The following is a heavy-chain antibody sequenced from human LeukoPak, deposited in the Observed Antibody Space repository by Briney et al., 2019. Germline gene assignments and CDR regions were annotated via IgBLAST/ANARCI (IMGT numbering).Heavy chain of an antibody. V-gene: IGHV3-48*01. CDR1: GVTFSSYS. J-gene: IGHJ6*03. D-gene: IGHD4-17*01. CDR2: ISSTSSTI. Sequence: GGSLRLSCAASGVTFSSYSMNWVRQAPGKGLEWVSYISSTSSTIYYADSVKGRFTISRDTAKNSLYLQMNSLRAEDTAVYSCARGNYGDYWNYYYMDVWGKGTTVTVSS. CDR3: ARGNYGDYWNYYYMDV.